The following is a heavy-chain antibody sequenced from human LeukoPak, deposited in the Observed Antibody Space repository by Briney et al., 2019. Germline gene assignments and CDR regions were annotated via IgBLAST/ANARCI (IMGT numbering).Heavy chain of an antibody. V-gene: IGHV3-74*01. D-gene: IGHD4-17*01. CDR2: INSDGRST. CDR3: ARGNGDYVSLFDY. CDR1: GFTFRSYW. J-gene: IGHJ4*02. Sequence: VSQRLYCAASGFTFRSYWMHWVAQAPRKGLLWVSRINSDGRSTNYANSVQGRYTISRDNAKNTLNLQMNGLRAEDTALYYCARGNGDYVSLFDYWGQGTLVTVSS.